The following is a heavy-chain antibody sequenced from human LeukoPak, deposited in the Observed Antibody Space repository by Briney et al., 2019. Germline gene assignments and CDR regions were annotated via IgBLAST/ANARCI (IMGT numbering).Heavy chain of an antibody. CDR3: AREITMVRGSYYYHGMDV. J-gene: IGHJ6*02. Sequence: GGSLRLSCAASGFTFSNYDMRWVRQAPGKGLEWVAVIWYDGSNKYYVDSVKGRFTISRDSSKNTLYLQMNSLRVEDTAVYYCAREITMVRGSYYYHGMDVWGQGTTVTVSS. CDR1: GFTFSNYD. CDR2: IWYDGSNK. V-gene: IGHV3-33*01. D-gene: IGHD3-10*01.